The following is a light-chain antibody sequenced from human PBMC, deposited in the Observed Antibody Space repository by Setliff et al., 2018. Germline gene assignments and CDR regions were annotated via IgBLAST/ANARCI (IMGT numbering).Light chain of an antibody. CDR2: DVT. CDR1: SSDVGGYNY. V-gene: IGLV2-14*03. Sequence: ALAQPASVSGSPGQWITISCSGTSSDVGGYNYVSWYQQHPGKAPKLMIYDVTNRPSGISNRFSGSKSGNTASLTISGLQAEDDADYYCSSYTTSGTYVFGTGTRSPS. J-gene: IGLJ1*01. CDR3: SSYTTSGTYV.